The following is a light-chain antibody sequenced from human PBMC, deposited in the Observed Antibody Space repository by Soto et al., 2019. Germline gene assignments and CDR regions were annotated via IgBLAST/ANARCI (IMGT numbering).Light chain of an antibody. CDR1: GSNIGASYD. J-gene: IGLJ3*02. CDR2: GNF. V-gene: IGLV1-40*01. CDR3: SAYTARSTLV. Sequence: QSVLTQPPSVSGAPGQRVTISCAGSGSNIGASYDVHWYQQLPGTAPKLLIYGNFNRPSGVPDRFSGSKSGTSASLAITGLQPEDEGDYYCSAYTARSTLVFGGGTKLTVL.